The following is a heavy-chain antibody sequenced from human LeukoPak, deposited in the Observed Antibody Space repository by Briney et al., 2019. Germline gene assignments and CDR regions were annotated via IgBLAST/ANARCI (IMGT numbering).Heavy chain of an antibody. CDR3: ARDSTPIYCSSTSCYSRGGNWFDP. CDR1: GGTFSSYA. D-gene: IGHD2-2*01. Sequence: SVKVSCKASGGTFSSYAISWVRQAPGQGLEWMGGIIPIFGTANYAQKFQGRVTITADESTSTAYMELSSLRSKDTAVYYCARDSTPIYCSSTSCYSRGGNWFDPWGQGTLVTVSS. CDR2: IIPIFGTA. J-gene: IGHJ5*02. V-gene: IGHV1-69*01.